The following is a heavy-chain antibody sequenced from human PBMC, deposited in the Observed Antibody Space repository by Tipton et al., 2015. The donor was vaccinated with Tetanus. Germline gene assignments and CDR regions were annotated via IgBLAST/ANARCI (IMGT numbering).Heavy chain of an antibody. CDR3: ARDRGDYIYYGMDV. D-gene: IGHD3-22*01. CDR1: GYTFTGYY. CDR2: IDPNSGDT. J-gene: IGHJ6*02. V-gene: IGHV1-2*02. Sequence: VQLVQSGAELKKPGASVKVSCTASGYTFTGYYMYWVRQAPGQGLEWVGWIDPNSGDTIYAQNFQGRVTVTRDTSISTVYMELSRLRSDDTAVYYCARDRGDYIYYGMDVWGPGTTVTVS.